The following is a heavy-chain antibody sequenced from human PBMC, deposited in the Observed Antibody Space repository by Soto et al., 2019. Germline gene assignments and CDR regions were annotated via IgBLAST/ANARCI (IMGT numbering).Heavy chain of an antibody. CDR3: AKMVHGGYVSYFDS. V-gene: IGHV3-23*01. CDR1: GVTFTSYE. J-gene: IGHJ4*02. D-gene: IGHD5-12*01. Sequence: XGSLRLSCEASGVTFTSYEMSWVRQAPGKGLEWVSATSGSGDTTYYADSVKGRFTISRDNSEKRLYLQMNSLRAEDTAVYYCAKMVHGGYVSYFDSWGQGTLVTVSS. CDR2: TSGSGDTT.